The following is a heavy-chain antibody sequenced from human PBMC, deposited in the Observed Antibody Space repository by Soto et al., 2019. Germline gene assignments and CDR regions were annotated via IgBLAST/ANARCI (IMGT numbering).Heavy chain of an antibody. J-gene: IGHJ6*03. D-gene: IGHD5-12*01. CDR2: INPNGGVT. CDR3: ARESGGATATLDYYYFYMDV. Sequence: QVQLVQSGAEVRKPGASVTVSCRSSGDSFNDYYIHWVRQAPGQGFEWMGWINPNGGVTKYAQKFQGWGSMTRETSIRTVYMQLSRLRSDDTAVYYCARESGGATATLDYYYFYMDVWGTGTTVTVSS. CDR1: GDSFNDYY. V-gene: IGHV1-2*04.